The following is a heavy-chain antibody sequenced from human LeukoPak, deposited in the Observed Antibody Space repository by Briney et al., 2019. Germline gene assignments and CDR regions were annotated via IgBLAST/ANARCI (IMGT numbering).Heavy chain of an antibody. CDR1: GFTFSNAW. Sequence: GGSLRLSCAASGFTFSNAWMSWVRQAPGKGLEWVGHIQSQTDGGATQYAAPVKGRFTISRDDSKSTLYLQMNSLKTEDTAVYYCIGSFLGYWGQGTLVTVSS. D-gene: IGHD1-26*01. CDR3: IGSFLGY. CDR2: IQSQTDGGAT. V-gene: IGHV3-15*01. J-gene: IGHJ4*02.